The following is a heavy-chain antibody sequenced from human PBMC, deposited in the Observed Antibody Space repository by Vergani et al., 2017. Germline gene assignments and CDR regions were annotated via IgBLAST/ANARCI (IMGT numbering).Heavy chain of an antibody. CDR3: ARGLRMIPANWFDP. D-gene: IGHD2/OR15-2a*01. CDR2: IYYSGST. V-gene: IGHV4-59*01. CDR1: GGSISSYY. Sequence: QVQLQESGPGLVKPSETLSLTCTVSGGSISSYYWSWIRQPPGKGLEWIGYIYYSGSTNYNPSLKSRVTISVDTSKNQFSLKLSSVTAADTVVYYCARGLRMIPANWFDPWGQGTLVTVSS. J-gene: IGHJ5*02.